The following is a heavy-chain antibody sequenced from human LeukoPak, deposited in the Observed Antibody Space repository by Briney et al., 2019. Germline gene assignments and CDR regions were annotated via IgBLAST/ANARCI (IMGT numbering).Heavy chain of an antibody. CDR2: IYTSGST. Sequence: SETLSLTCTVSGGSISSYYWSWIRQPAGKGLEWIGRIYTSGSTNYNPSLKSRATMSVDTSKNQFSLKLSSVTAADTAVYYCARDPPPGYYDSSGPPGWFDPWGQGTLVTVSS. CDR1: GGSISSYY. J-gene: IGHJ5*02. CDR3: ARDPPPGYYDSSGPPGWFDP. D-gene: IGHD3-22*01. V-gene: IGHV4-4*07.